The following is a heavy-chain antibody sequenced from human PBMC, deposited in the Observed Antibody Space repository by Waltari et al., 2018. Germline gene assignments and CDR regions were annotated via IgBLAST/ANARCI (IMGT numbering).Heavy chain of an antibody. Sequence: QVQLQESGPGLARSSETLSLTCDVSSYSIRSGYFWGWIRQPPGKGLQWIGSISHSGSTYYNPSLKSRITLSVDTSKNQFALKVTSVTAADTATYYCVRDLGGSGNSWFDAWGQGSLVIVSS. D-gene: IGHD3-10*01. J-gene: IGHJ5*02. CDR1: SYSIRSGYF. V-gene: IGHV4-38-2*02. CDR2: ISHSGST. CDR3: VRDLGGSGNSWFDA.